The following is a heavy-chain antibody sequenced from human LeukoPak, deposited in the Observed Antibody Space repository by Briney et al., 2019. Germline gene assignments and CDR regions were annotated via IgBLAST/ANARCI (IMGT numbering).Heavy chain of an antibody. J-gene: IGHJ4*02. D-gene: IGHD2-21*01. CDR2: IYSGGST. Sequence: GGSLRLSCAASGFTVSSNYMSWVRQAPGKGLEWVSVIYSGGSTYYADSVKGRFTISRDNSKNTLYLQMNSLRAEDTAVYYCARAYCGGDCYSPLDYWGQGTLVTVSS. CDR3: ARAYCGGDCYSPLDY. V-gene: IGHV3-66*02. CDR1: GFTVSSNY.